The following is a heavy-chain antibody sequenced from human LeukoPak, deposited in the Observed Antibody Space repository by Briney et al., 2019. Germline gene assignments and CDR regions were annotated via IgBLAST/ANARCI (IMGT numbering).Heavy chain of an antibody. D-gene: IGHD3-22*01. CDR1: GFTLSNYA. V-gene: IGHV3-23*01. Sequence: GGSLRLSCAASGFTLSNYAMSWVRQAPGKGLEWVSSISGSDDSTYYADSVKGRFTIFRDNSKNTLYLQMNSLRAEDTAVYYCARDLYYYDSSGGFPPGYWGQGTLVTVSS. CDR3: ARDLYYYDSSGGFPPGY. J-gene: IGHJ4*02. CDR2: ISGSDDST.